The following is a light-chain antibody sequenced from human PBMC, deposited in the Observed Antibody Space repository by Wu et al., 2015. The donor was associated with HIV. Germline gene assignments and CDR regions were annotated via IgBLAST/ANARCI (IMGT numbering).Light chain of an antibody. V-gene: IGKV3-15*01. Sequence: EIVMTQSPATLSLSPGERATLSCRASQDVGTYVAWYQQKPGQAPRLLMSATSRRASGIPARFIGRGSGTEFALTIDSLQSEDSAIYFCQQYEHWPPLTFGGG. CDR2: ATS. J-gene: IGKJ4*01. CDR3: QQYEHWPPLT. CDR1: QDVGTY.